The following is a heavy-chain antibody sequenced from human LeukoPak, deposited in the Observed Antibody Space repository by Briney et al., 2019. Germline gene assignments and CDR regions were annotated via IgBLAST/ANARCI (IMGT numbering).Heavy chain of an antibody. CDR2: ISYDGSNK. D-gene: IGHD6-19*01. CDR1: GFTFSSYG. J-gene: IGHJ3*02. CDR3: ARDIAVARNAFDI. V-gene: IGHV3-30*19. Sequence: GGSLRLSCAASGFTFSSYGMHWVRQAPGKGLEWVAVISYDGSNKYYADSVKGRFTISRDNSKNTLYLQMNSLRAEDTAVYYCARDIAVARNAFDIWGQGTMVTVSS.